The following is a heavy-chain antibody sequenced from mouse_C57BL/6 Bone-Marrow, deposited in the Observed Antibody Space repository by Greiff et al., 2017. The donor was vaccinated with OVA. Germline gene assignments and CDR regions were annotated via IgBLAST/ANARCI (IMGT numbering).Heavy chain of an antibody. CDR2: IYPRDGST. Sequence: QVQLQQSDAELVKPGASVKISCKVSGYTFTDHTIHWMKQRPEQGLEWIGYIYPRDGSTKYNEKFKGKATLTADKSSSTAYMQLNSLTSEDSAVYFGARHYGSSYDVYWYFEVWGTGTTVTVSS. V-gene: IGHV1-78*01. CDR3: ARHYGSSYDVYWYFEV. CDR1: GYTFTDHT. D-gene: IGHD1-1*01. J-gene: IGHJ1*03.